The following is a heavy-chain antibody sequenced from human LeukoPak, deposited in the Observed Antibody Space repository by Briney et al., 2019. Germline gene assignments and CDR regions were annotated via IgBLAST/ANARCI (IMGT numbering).Heavy chain of an antibody. CDR2: ISFDGSNK. CDR3: TGYNWFDP. CDR1: GFTFSRYG. Sequence: PGRSLRLSCAASGFTFSRYGLHWVRQAPGKGLEWVAVISFDGSNKYYADSVKGRFTISRDNSKNTLYLQMNSLRVEDTAVYSCTGYNWFDPWGQGTLVTVSS. D-gene: IGHD1-14*01. V-gene: IGHV3-30-3*01. J-gene: IGHJ5*02.